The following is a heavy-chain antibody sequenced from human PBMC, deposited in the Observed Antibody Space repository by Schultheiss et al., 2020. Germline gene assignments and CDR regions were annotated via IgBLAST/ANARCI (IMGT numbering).Heavy chain of an antibody. CDR2: IYTSGST. D-gene: IGHD3-22*01. CDR1: GGSISSGSYY. Sequence: SETLSLTCTVSGGSISSGSYYWSWIRQPAGKGLEWIGRIYTSGSTYYNPSLKSRVTISVDTSKNQFSLKLSSVTAADTAVYYCARERVRGYYYDSSGYLEAFDIWGQGTMVTVSS. CDR3: ARERVRGYYYDSSGYLEAFDI. J-gene: IGHJ3*02. V-gene: IGHV4-61*02.